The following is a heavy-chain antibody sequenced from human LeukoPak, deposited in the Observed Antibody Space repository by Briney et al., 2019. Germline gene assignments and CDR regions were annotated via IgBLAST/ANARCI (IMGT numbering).Heavy chain of an antibody. V-gene: IGHV5-51*01. CDR1: GYSFTSYW. D-gene: IGHD6-19*01. CDR3: ARVSDSRGRQYFFDY. Sequence: GESLKISCKGSGYSFTSYWIGWVRQMPGKGLEWMGIIYPGDSDTRYSPSFQGQVTISADKSISTAYLQWSSLKASDTAMYYCARVSDSRGRQYFFDYWGQGTLVTVSS. J-gene: IGHJ4*02. CDR2: IYPGDSDT.